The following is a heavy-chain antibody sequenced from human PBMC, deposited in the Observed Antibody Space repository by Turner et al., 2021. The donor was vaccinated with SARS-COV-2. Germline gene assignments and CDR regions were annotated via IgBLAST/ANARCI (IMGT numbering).Heavy chain of an antibody. J-gene: IGHJ4*02. CDR3: AKGESQYFDY. Sequence: QVQLVESGGGVVQPGRSLRLSCAASGFTFSSYGMHWVRQAPGKGLGWVAVISYDGSNKYYADSVKGRFTISRDNSKNTLYLQMNSLRAEDTAVYYCAKGESQYFDYWGQGTLVTVSS. CDR2: ISYDGSNK. V-gene: IGHV3-30*18. CDR1: GFTFSSYG.